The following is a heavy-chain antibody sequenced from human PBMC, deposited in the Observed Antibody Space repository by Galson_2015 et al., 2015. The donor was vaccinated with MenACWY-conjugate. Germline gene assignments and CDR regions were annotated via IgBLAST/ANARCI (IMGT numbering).Heavy chain of an antibody. V-gene: IGHV3-23*01. Sequence: SLRLSCAASGFTFSTYAMTWVRQAPGMGLEWVSTISGSGDTTYYTDSVKGRFTISRDNSKNSLYLQMNSLRADDTAVYYCAKTQASVPPYRDRPSDYWGQGTLVTVSS. CDR1: GFTFSTYA. D-gene: IGHD3-16*02. J-gene: IGHJ4*02. CDR3: AKTQASVPPYRDRPSDY. CDR2: ISGSGDTT.